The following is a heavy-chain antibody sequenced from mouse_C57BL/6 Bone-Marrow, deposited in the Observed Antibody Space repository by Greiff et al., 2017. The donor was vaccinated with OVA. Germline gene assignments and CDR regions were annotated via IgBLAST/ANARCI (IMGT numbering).Heavy chain of an antibody. J-gene: IGHJ2*01. V-gene: IGHV5-4*01. D-gene: IGHD2-12*01. CDR2: ISDGGSYT. CDR3: ARDGGIRRRRNYFDY. CDR1: GFTFSSSA. Sequence: VKLVESGGGLVKPGGSLKLSCAASGFTFSSSAMSWVRQTPEKRLEWVATISDGGSYTYYPDNVKGRFTIYRDDAKNNLYMQMSQLKSEDTAMYDWARDGGIRRRRNYFDYWGQGTTITVTA.